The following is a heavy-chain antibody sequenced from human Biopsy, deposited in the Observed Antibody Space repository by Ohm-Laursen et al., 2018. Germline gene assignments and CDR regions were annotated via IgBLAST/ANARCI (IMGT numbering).Heavy chain of an antibody. J-gene: IGHJ6*02. V-gene: IGHV4-34*01. D-gene: IGHD3-22*01. CDR3: VRGDDYYDPYHYYALDV. Sequence: GTLSLTCAVYGESFNGYYWSWIRQTPGKGLEWIGEINHSGRTNYNPSLKSRVTISVDTSKNQFSLKVRPVTATDTAVYYCVRGDDYYDPYHYYALDVWGQGTTVTVSS. CDR1: GESFNGYY. CDR2: INHSGRT.